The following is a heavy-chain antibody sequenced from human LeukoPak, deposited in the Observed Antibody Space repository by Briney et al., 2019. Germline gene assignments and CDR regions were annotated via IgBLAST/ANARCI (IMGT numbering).Heavy chain of an antibody. J-gene: IGHJ4*02. D-gene: IGHD2-2*01. CDR3: AKAREYCSSTSCYPTFDY. CDR2: INNDGSDT. Sequence: GGSLRLSCAASGFTFSTFWMHWVRQAPGKGLMWVSQINNDGSDTKYADSVKGRFTISRDNSKNTLYLQMNSLRAEDTAVYYCAKAREYCSSTSCYPTFDYWGQGTLVTVSS. CDR1: GFTFSTFW. V-gene: IGHV3-74*03.